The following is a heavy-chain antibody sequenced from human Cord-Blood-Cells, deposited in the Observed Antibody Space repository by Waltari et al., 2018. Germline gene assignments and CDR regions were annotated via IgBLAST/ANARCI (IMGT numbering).Heavy chain of an antibody. CDR3: AREYAEYDFWSGYYNTFYYMDV. D-gene: IGHD3-3*01. CDR1: GGSFSGYY. Sequence: QVQLQQWGAGLLKPSETLSLTCAVYGGSFSGYYWSWIRQPPGKGLEWIGEINHSGSTNYNPSLKSRVTISVDTSKNQFSLKLSSVTAADTAVYYCAREYAEYDFWSGYYNTFYYMDVWGKGTTVTVSS. V-gene: IGHV4-34*01. J-gene: IGHJ6*03. CDR2: INHSGST.